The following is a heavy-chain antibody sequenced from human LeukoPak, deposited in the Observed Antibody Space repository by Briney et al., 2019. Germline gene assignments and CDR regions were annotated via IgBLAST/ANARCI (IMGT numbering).Heavy chain of an antibody. D-gene: IGHD1-26*01. CDR2: IYTSGST. CDR1: GGSISSGSYY. J-gene: IGHJ3*02. Sequence: SETLSLTCTVSGGSISSGSYYWSWIRQPAGKGLEWIGRIYTSGSTNYNPSLKGRGTISVDTSKNQFSLKLSSVTAADTAVYYCARDLGAPYAFDIWGQGTMVTVSS. CDR3: ARDLGAPYAFDI. V-gene: IGHV4-61*02.